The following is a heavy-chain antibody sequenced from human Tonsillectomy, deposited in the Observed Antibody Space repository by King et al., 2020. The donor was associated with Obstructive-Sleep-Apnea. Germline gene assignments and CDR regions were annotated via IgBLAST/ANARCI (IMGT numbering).Heavy chain of an antibody. CDR3: ARDLVMYGSGNYYNV. J-gene: IGHJ4*02. CDR1: GFTFSNYW. V-gene: IGHV3-7*01. D-gene: IGHD3-10*01. Sequence: QLVQSGGGLVQPGGSLRLSCAASGFTFSNYWMSWVRQTPGKGLEWVANIKQDGSEKYYVDSVKGRFTISRDNAKNSLYLQMNSLRAEDTAVYYCARDLVMYGSGNYYNVWGQGTLVTVSS. CDR2: IKQDGSEK.